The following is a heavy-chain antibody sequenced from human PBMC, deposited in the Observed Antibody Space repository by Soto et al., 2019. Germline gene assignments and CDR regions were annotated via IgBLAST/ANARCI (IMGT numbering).Heavy chain of an antibody. Sequence: SETLSLTFTVSGGSISSYYVSWIRQSAGKGLEWIVRIDTSGTTNYNPPLKSRVAMSVDASKNQFSLNLSSVTAADTAVYYCARGPRGYVYYHGMHXWGQGTTVTVS. CDR3: ARGPRGYVYYHGMHX. CDR1: GGSISSYY. D-gene: IGHD3-10*01. CDR2: IDTSGTT. V-gene: IGHV4-4*07. J-gene: IGHJ6*02.